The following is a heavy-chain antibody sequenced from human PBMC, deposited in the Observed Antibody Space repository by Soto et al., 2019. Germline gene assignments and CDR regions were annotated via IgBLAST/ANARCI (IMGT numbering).Heavy chain of an antibody. Sequence: GGPLRLSCAAPGFTSSSYGMHWVREAPGKGLEWVAVISSDGSNKYSAASVTGRFTTSRDTYKNKPYLQRNSLRAEDTAVYYCAKDLGDSSSWYRGAYYYYGMDVWGQGTTGTVSS. D-gene: IGHD6-13*01. J-gene: IGHJ6*02. CDR1: GFTSSSYG. CDR3: AKDLGDSSSWYRGAYYYYGMDV. V-gene: IGHV3-30*18. CDR2: ISSDGSNK.